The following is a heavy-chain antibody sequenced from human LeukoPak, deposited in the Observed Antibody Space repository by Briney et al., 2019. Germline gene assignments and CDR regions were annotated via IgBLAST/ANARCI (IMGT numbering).Heavy chain of an antibody. Sequence: SGGSLRLSCAASGFTFSSYAMSWVRQAPGKELEWVSAISGSGGSTYYADSVKGRFTISRDNSKNTLYLQMNSLRAEDTAVYYCAKELYDILTGFDYWGQGTLVTVSS. V-gene: IGHV3-23*01. J-gene: IGHJ4*02. D-gene: IGHD3-9*01. CDR3: AKELYDILTGFDY. CDR2: ISGSGGST. CDR1: GFTFSSYA.